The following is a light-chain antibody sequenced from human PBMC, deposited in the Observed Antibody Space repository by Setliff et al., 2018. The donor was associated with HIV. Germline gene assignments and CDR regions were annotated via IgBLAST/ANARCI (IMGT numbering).Light chain of an antibody. Sequence: LTQPRSVSGSPGQSVTVSCTGTSSDVGGYNSVSWYQQYPGKAPKLMIYDVNKRPSGVPDRFSGSKSGSTASLTISRLQGEDEADYYCCSYAGSSYVFGTGTKVTV. CDR1: SSDVGGYNS. CDR2: DVN. J-gene: IGLJ1*01. CDR3: CSYAGSSYV. V-gene: IGLV2-11*01.